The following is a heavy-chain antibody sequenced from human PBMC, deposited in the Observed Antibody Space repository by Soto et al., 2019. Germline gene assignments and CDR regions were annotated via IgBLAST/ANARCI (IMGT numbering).Heavy chain of an antibody. D-gene: IGHD2-15*01. CDR3: ARGVAAYFDP. V-gene: IGHV3-21*04. CDR2: ISSTSSYI. CDR1: GFTFSSYS. J-gene: IGHJ5*02. Sequence: GGSLRLSCAASGFTFSSYSMNWVRQAPGKGLEWVSSISSTSSYIYYADSVRGRFTISRDNAKNSLYLQLNSLRSEDTAVYYCARGVAAYFDPWGQGTLVTVSS.